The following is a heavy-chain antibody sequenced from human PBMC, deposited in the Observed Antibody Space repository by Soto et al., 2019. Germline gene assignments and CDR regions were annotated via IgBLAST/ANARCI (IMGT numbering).Heavy chain of an antibody. J-gene: IGHJ3*02. D-gene: IGHD3-22*01. V-gene: IGHV1-58*01. CDR1: GFTVTSSA. Sequence: SVKVSCKASGFTVTSSAVQWVRQARGQRLEWIGWIVVGSGNTNYAKKFQERVTITRDMSTSTAYMELSSLRSEDTAVYYCAAVGDSSGYYVAAFDIWGQGTMVTVSS. CDR3: AAVGDSSGYYVAAFDI. CDR2: IVVGSGNT.